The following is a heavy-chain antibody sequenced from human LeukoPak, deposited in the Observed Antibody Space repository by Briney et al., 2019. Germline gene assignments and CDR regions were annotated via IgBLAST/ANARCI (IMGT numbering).Heavy chain of an antibody. CDR1: GGSISSYY. J-gene: IGHJ5*02. CDR2: IYYSGST. Sequence: SETLSLTCTVSGGSISSYYWSWIRQPPGKGLEWIGYIYYSGSTNYNPSLKSRVTISVDTSKNQFSLKLSSVTSADTAVYYCARGFCSGGACYWFDPWGQGTLVTVSS. V-gene: IGHV4-59*01. CDR3: ARGFCSGGACYWFDP. D-gene: IGHD2-15*01.